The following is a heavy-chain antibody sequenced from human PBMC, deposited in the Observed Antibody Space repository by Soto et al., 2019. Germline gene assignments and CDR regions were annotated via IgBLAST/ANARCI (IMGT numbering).Heavy chain of an antibody. CDR3: PFDY. J-gene: IGHJ4*02. V-gene: IGHV4-39*02. CDR2: ISYSGTT. Sequence: SETLSLTCTVSGGSISSSSYYWVWIRQPPGKGLEWIGSISYSGTTYSNPSLKSRLTMSLYTSKNHFSLKLTSVTAADTAVYYRPFDYWGQGTLVTVS. CDR1: GGSISSSSYY.